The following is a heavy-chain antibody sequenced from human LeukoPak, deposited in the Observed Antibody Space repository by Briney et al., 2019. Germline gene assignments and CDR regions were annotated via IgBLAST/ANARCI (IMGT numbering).Heavy chain of an antibody. V-gene: IGHV1-69*05. Sequence: VASVKVSCKASGGTFSSYAISWVRQAPGQGLEWMGRIIPIFGTANYAQKFQGRVTISTDESTSTAYMELSSLRSEDTAVYYCARGGTGTTYYYYYYMDVWGKGTTVTVSS. CDR3: ARGGTGTTYYYYYYMDV. CDR2: IIPIFGTA. CDR1: GGTFSSYA. J-gene: IGHJ6*03. D-gene: IGHD1-7*01.